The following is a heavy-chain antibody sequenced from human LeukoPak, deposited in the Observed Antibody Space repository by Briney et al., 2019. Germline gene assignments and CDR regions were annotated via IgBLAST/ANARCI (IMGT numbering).Heavy chain of an antibody. D-gene: IGHD2-2*01. CDR1: GYTFTSYD. CDR3: ARGSSTSSYYYYGMDV. CDR2: MNPNSGNT. V-gene: IGHV1-8*01. Sequence: ASVKVSCKAPGYTFTSYDINWVRQATGQGLEWMGWMNPNSGNTGYAQKFQGRVTMTRNTSISTAYMELSSLRSEDTAVYYCARGSSTSSYYYYGMDVWAKGPRSPSP. J-gene: IGHJ6*02.